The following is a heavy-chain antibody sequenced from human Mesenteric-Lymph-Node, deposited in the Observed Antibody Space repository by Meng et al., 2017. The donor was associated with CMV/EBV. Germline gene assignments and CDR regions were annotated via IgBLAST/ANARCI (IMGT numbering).Heavy chain of an antibody. D-gene: IGHD4-11*01. CDR1: GGTFSSYA. J-gene: IGHJ4*02. V-gene: IGHV1-69*10. CDR2: IITILGIA. CDR3: ACDMTTAKD. Sequence: SVKVSCKASGGTFSSYAISWVRQAPGQGREWMGGIITILGIANYAQKFQGRVTITAEKSTSTAYMKLSSLRSEDTAVYYCACDMTTAKDWGQGTLVTVSS.